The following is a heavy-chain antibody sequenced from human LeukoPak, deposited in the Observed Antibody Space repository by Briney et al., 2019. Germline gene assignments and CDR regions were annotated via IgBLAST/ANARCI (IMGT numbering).Heavy chain of an antibody. CDR3: ARGAPTDS. Sequence: PSETLSLTCIVSGASFNTGDYYWNWIRQHPGKGLEWIGYIYNSESTYYNPSLKSRVTISVDTSKNHFSLRLTSVTAADSAVYYCARGAPTDSWGQGTLVTVSS. J-gene: IGHJ4*02. CDR2: IYNSEST. CDR1: GASFNTGDYY. V-gene: IGHV4-31*03.